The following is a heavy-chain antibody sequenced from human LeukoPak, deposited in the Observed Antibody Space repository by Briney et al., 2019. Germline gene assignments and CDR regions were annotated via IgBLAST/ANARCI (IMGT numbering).Heavy chain of an antibody. J-gene: IGHJ6*02. CDR1: GFTFSSYW. Sequence: GGSLRLSCAASGFTFSSYWMHWVRQAPGKGLVWASRINSDGSSTSYADSVKGRFTISRDNAKNTLYLQMNSLRAEDTAVYYCARDFPNYDILTGRGGYGMDVWGQGTTVTVSS. D-gene: IGHD3-9*01. V-gene: IGHV3-74*01. CDR3: ARDFPNYDILTGRGGYGMDV. CDR2: INSDGSST.